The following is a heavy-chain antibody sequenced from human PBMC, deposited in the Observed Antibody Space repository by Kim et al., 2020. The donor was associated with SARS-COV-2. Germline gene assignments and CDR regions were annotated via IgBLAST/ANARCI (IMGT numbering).Heavy chain of an antibody. CDR1: GGSFSGYY. CDR2: INHSGST. Sequence: SETLSLTCAVYGGSFSGYYWSWIRQPPGKGLEWIGEINHSGSTNYNPSLKSRVTISVDTSKNQFSLELSSVTAADTAVYYCARGTTVTTLFYYYYGMDVWGQGTTVTVSS. V-gene: IGHV4-34*01. D-gene: IGHD4-17*01. CDR3: ARGTTVTTLFYYYYGMDV. J-gene: IGHJ6*02.